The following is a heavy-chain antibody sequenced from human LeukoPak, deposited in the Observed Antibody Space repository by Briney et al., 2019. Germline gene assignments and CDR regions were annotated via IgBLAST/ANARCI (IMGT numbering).Heavy chain of an antibody. CDR3: ARARYCSSTSCHFDY. CDR1: GFTFSNAW. D-gene: IGHD2-2*01. Sequence: GGSLRLSCAASGFTFSNAWMSWFRQAPGKGLEWVSSISSSSSYIYYADSVKGRFTISRDNAKNSLYLQMNSLRAEDTAVYYCARARYCSSTSCHFDYWGQGTLVTVSS. CDR2: ISSSSSYI. J-gene: IGHJ4*02. V-gene: IGHV3-21*01.